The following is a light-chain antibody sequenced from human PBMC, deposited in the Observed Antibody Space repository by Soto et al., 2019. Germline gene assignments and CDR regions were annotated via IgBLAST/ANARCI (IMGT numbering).Light chain of an antibody. CDR1: QDISNY. V-gene: IGKV1-33*01. CDR3: QQSNSAPPWT. J-gene: IGKJ1*01. Sequence: DIQMTQSPSSLSAFVGDRVTITCQASQDISNYLNWYQQKPGKAPKVLIYDASTLETGVPSRFSGGGSGTDFTFTISSLQPEDIATYFCQQSNSAPPWTFGQGTKVDIK. CDR2: DAS.